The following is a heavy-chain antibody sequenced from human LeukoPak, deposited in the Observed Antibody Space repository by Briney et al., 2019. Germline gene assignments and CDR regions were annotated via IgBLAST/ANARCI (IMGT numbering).Heavy chain of an antibody. J-gene: IGHJ3*01. CDR1: GYSFTGYY. CDR3: ARDQGDYYCTSTTCSGGAFDF. Sequence: ASVKVSCKASGYSFTGYYIHWVRQAPGQGLEWVGWINSNTGVTKYAQKFQDRVTVTRDTSISTAYMELSSLMSDDMAVYYCARDQGDYYCTSTTCSGGAFDFWGQGTMVTVSS. CDR2: INSNTGVT. D-gene: IGHD2-2*01. V-gene: IGHV1-2*02.